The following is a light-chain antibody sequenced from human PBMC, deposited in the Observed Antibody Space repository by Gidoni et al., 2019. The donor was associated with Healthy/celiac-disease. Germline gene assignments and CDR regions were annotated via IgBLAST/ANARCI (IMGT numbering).Light chain of an antibody. Sequence: EIVLTQSPATLSLSPGERATLSCRASQRFSSYLAWYQQKPGQAPSLLIYDASNRATGIPARFSGSGSGTDFTLTISSLEPEDFAVYYCQQRSNWPPFTFGPGTKVDIK. CDR1: QRFSSY. J-gene: IGKJ3*01. V-gene: IGKV3-11*01. CDR2: DAS. CDR3: QQRSNWPPFT.